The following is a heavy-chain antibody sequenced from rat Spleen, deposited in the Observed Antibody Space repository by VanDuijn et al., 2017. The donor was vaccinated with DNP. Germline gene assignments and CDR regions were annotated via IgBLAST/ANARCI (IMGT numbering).Heavy chain of an antibody. CDR1: GFTFSNYD. J-gene: IGHJ2*01. CDR3: TRGNYPGINTFDY. CDR2: IGPSGAYT. Sequence: EVQLVESGGGLVQPGRSLKLSCAASGFTFSNYDMAWVRQAPTKGLEWVACIGPSGAYTYYRDSVKGRFSVSRDDARGTLYLQMDSLRSEDTATYFCTRGNYPGINTFDYWGQGVMVTVSS. D-gene: IGHD1-4*01. V-gene: IGHV5-25*01.